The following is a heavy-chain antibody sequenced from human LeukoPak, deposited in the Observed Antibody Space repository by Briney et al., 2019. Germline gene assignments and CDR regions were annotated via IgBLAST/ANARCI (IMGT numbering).Heavy chain of an antibody. V-gene: IGHV3-15*01. D-gene: IGHD3-22*01. Sequence: GGSLRLSCAASGFTFSNAWMSWVRQAPGKGLEWVGRIKSKTDGGTTDYAAPVKGRFTISRDDSKNTLYLQMNSLRADDTAIYYCARGDYSDSSGYFNDAFDVWGQGTMVTVSS. CDR1: GFTFSNAW. CDR3: ARGDYSDSSGYFNDAFDV. J-gene: IGHJ3*01. CDR2: IKSKTDGGTT.